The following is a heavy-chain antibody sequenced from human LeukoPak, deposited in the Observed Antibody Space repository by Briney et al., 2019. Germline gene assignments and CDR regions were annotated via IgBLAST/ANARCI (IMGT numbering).Heavy chain of an antibody. CDR3: ARDQGSLTRSWYTGY. J-gene: IGHJ4*02. Sequence: ASVKVSCKASGYTFAGYHIHWVRQAPGQGLEWMGRINPYSGDTNFTQKFQGRVTMTRDTSITTAYMDLSSLTPDDTAVYFCARDQGSLTRSWYTGYWGQGTQVTVSS. V-gene: IGHV1-2*06. CDR2: INPYSGDT. CDR1: GYTFAGYH. D-gene: IGHD6-13*01.